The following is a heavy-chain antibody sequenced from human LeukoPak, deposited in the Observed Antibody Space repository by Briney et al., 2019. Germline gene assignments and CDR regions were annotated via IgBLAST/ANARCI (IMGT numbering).Heavy chain of an antibody. V-gene: IGHV1-69*08. CDR3: ARGARSYPLDP. CDR2: IIPIFGTA. J-gene: IGHJ5*02. CDR1: GGTFSSYT. D-gene: IGHD1-26*01. Sequence: ASVKVSCKASGGTFSSYTISWVRQAPGQGLEWMGRIIPIFGTANYAQKLQGRVTMTTDTSTSTAYTELRSLRSDDTAVYYCARGARSYPLDPWGQGTLVTVSS.